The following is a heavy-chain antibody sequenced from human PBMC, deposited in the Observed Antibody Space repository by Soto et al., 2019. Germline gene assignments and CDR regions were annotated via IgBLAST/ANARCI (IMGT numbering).Heavy chain of an antibody. Sequence: ASVKVSCKASGYTFTSYDINWVRQATGQGLEWMGWMNPNSGNTGYAQKFQGRVTMTRNTSISTAYMELSSLRPEDTAVYYCARALGSGWYFDYWGQGTLVTAPQ. CDR3: ARALGSGWYFDY. D-gene: IGHD6-19*01. J-gene: IGHJ4*02. V-gene: IGHV1-8*01. CDR2: MNPNSGNT. CDR1: GYTFTSYD.